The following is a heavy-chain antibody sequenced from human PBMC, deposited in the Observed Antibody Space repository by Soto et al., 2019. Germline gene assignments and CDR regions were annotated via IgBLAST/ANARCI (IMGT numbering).Heavy chain of an antibody. CDR2: ISATGTTT. J-gene: IGHJ4*02. CDR3: ATYSSHFDY. V-gene: IGHV3-23*01. Sequence: PRRPVRLSCAASEFSFSSYALNSFRQAPGKGQEWLSAISATGTTTYYADSVKGRFTISRDNSKRTLFLQMDSLSPEDTAVYYCATYSSHFDYWGQGTLVTVSS. D-gene: IGHD6-13*01. CDR1: EFSFSSYA.